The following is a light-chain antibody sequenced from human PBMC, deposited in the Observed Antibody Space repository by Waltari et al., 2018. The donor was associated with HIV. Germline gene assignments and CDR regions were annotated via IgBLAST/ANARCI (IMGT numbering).Light chain of an antibody. CDR3: CSYTGSSTRRPYV. CDR1: SSDVGSYNL. CDR2: EGS. Sequence: QSALTQPASVSGSPGQWITISCHGTSSDVGSYNLVSWYQQHPGKAPKVMIYEGSKRPSGVSNRFSGSKSGNTASLTISGLQAEDEADYYCCSYTGSSTRRPYVFGTGTKVTVL. J-gene: IGLJ1*01. V-gene: IGLV2-23*01.